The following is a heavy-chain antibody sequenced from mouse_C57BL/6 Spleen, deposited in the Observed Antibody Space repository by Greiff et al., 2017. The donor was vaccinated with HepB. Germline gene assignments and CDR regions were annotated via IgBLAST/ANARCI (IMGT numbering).Heavy chain of an antibody. Sequence: DVKLVESGGGLVKPGGSLKLSCAASGFTFSDYGMHWVRQAPEKGLEWVAYISSGSSTIYYADTVKGRFTISRDNAKNTLFLQMTSLRSEDTAMYYCARGGYDRNYFDYWGQGTTLTVSS. D-gene: IGHD2-2*01. CDR3: ARGGYDRNYFDY. CDR2: ISSGSSTI. CDR1: GFTFSDYG. J-gene: IGHJ2*01. V-gene: IGHV5-17*01.